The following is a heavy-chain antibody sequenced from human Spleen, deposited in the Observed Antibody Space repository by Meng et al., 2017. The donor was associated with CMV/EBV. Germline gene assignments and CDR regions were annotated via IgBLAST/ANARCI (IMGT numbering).Heavy chain of an antibody. J-gene: IGHJ4*02. CDR1: GYPFTPYW. D-gene: IGHD3-16*01. Sequence: LKLSCKGTGYPFTPYWVGWGRQMPGKGLELMGIIYPGDSDTRYSPPFQGQVTISADKSINTVYLQWSSLKASDTAIYFCARFGNSFDYWGQGTLVTVSS. V-gene: IGHV5-51*01. CDR2: IYPGDSDT. CDR3: ARFGNSFDY.